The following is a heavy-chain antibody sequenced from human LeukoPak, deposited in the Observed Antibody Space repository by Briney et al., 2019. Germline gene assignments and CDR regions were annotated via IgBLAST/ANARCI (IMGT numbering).Heavy chain of an antibody. V-gene: IGHV1-18*01. CDR1: GYTFTSYG. J-gene: IGHJ5*02. CDR2: ISAYNGNT. D-gene: IGHD6-6*01. CDR3: ARSIAARRSNWFDP. Sequence: ASMKVSCKASGYTFTSYGISWVRQAPGQGLEWMGWISAYNGNTNYAQKLQGRVTMTTDTSTSTAYMELRSLRSDDTAVYYCARSIAARRSNWFDPWGQGTLVTVSS.